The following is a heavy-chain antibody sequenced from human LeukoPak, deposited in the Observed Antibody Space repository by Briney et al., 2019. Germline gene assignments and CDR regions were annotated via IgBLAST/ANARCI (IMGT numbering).Heavy chain of an antibody. CDR2: ISAYNGNT. CDR1: GYTFTSYG. J-gene: IGHJ4*02. V-gene: IGHV1-18*01. CDR3: ARVGSSSWYPLPFDY. D-gene: IGHD6-13*01. Sequence: GASVKVSCKASGYTFTSYGISWVRQAPGQGLEWMGWISAYNGNTNYAQKLQGRVTMTTDTSTSTAYMELRSLRSDDTAVYYCARVGSSSWYPLPFDYWGQGTLVTVSS.